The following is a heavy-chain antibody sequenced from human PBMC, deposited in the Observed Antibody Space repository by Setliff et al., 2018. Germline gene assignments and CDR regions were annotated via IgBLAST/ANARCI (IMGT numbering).Heavy chain of an antibody. CDR3: ARHDARGYYYYMDV. V-gene: IGHV4-39*01. CDR1: GDSLSGYY. Sequence: PSETLSLTCAVYGDSLSGYYWSWIRQSPKKGLEWIGSIYYSGTTYYNPSLKSPVTISIDTSKNQFSLKLSSVTAADTAIYYCARHDARGYYYYMDVWGEGTTVTVAS. D-gene: IGHD3-10*01. J-gene: IGHJ6*03. CDR2: IYYSGTT.